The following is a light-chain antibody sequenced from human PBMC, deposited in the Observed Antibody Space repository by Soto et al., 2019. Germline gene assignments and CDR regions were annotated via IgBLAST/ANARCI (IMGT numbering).Light chain of an antibody. J-gene: IGKJ1*01. CDR2: DAS. CDR3: QQYNNWT. V-gene: IGKV3-15*01. Sequence: EIVLTQSPGTLSLSPGERATLSCRASQSVRTNYLAWYQQKPGQAPRLLIYDASVRATGIPDRFSGRGSGTEFTLTISSLQSEDFAFYYCQQYNNWTFGQGTKVDIK. CDR1: QSVRTN.